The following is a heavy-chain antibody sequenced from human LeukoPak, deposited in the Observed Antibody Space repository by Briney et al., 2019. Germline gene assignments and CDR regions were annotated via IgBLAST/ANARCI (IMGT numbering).Heavy chain of an antibody. CDR2: IYRSGST. CDR3: ARDDTAMVTDY. CDR1: GDSINSTYYY. Sequence: SETLSLTCTVSGDSINSTYYYWSWIRQPAEKGLEWIGRIYRSGSTNYNPSFKSRVTISVDTSKNHFSLKLNSVTAADTAVYYCARDDTAMVTDYWGQGTLATVSS. J-gene: IGHJ4*02. V-gene: IGHV4-61*02. D-gene: IGHD5-18*01.